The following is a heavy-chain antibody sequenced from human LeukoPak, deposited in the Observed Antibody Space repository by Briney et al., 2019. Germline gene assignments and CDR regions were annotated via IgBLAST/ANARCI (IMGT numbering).Heavy chain of an antibody. V-gene: IGHV3-23*01. Sequence: GGSLRLSCAASGFTLSSYAMSWVRQAPGKGLEWVSAISGSGGSTYYADSVKGRFTISRDNSKNTLYLQMNSLRAEDTAVYYCAKFGSIAPGSDAFDIWGQGTMVTVSS. CDR3: AKFGSIAPGSDAFDI. D-gene: IGHD6-25*01. CDR1: GFTLSSYA. J-gene: IGHJ3*02. CDR2: ISGSGGST.